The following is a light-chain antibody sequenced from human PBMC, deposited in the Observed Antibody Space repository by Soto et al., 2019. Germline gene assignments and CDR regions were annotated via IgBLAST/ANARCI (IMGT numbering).Light chain of an antibody. Sequence: DIQMTQSPSTLFASVGARVTITCRASQSISIWLAWYQQKPGKAPKVLIYQASSLTSGVPSRFSGSGSGTEFTLTISSLQPDDFASYYCQQYDRRFAFTFGPGTKVDFK. CDR1: QSISIW. J-gene: IGKJ3*01. V-gene: IGKV1-5*03. CDR3: QQYDRRFAFT. CDR2: QAS.